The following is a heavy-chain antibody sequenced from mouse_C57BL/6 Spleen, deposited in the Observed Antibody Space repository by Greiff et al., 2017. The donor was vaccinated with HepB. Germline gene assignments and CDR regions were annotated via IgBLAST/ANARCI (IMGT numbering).Heavy chain of an antibody. V-gene: IGHV5-17*01. CDR1: GFTFSDYG. CDR3: ARYWYFDV. Sequence: EVQLVESGGGLVKPGGSLKLSCAASGFTFSDYGMHWVRQAPEKGLEWVAYISSGSSTIYYAGTVKGRFTISRDNAKNTLFLQMTSLRSEDTAMYYCARYWYFDVWGTGTTVTVSS. J-gene: IGHJ1*03. CDR2: ISSGSSTI.